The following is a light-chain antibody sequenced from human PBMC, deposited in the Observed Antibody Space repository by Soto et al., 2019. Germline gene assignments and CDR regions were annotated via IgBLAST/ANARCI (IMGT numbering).Light chain of an antibody. CDR3: QQYNNWPPWT. V-gene: IGKV3-15*01. Sequence: EIVMTQSPATLSVSPGERATLSCRASQSVSSNLAWYQQKPGQAPRLLIYGASTRATGIPDRFSGSGSGTEFTLSISSLQSEDFAVYYCQQYNNWPPWTFGQGTKVEI. CDR2: GAS. J-gene: IGKJ1*01. CDR1: QSVSSN.